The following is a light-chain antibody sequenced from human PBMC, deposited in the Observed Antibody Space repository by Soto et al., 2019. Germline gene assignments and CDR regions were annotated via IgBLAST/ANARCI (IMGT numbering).Light chain of an antibody. Sequence: EIVLTQSPGTLSLSPGERATLSCRASQSIASSYLAWYQQKPGLPPRLLLYRTFNRATGIPDRFSASGSGTDFTLTISRLEPEDFAVYFCQQYTQSLWTFGQGTKVEIK. CDR1: QSIASSY. CDR2: RTF. V-gene: IGKV3-20*01. CDR3: QQYTQSLWT. J-gene: IGKJ1*01.